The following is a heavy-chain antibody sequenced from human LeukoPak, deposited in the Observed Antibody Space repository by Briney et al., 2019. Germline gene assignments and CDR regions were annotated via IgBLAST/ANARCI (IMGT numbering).Heavy chain of an antibody. Sequence: SETLSLTCTVSGGSTSSSSYYWGWIRQPPGKGLEWIGSIYYSGSTYYNPSLKSRVTISVDTSKNQFSLKLSSVTAADTAVYYCARARGYDFSGAYYMDVWGKGTTVTVSS. V-gene: IGHV4-39*01. J-gene: IGHJ6*03. D-gene: IGHD5-12*01. CDR1: GGSTSSSSYY. CDR3: ARARGYDFSGAYYMDV. CDR2: IYYSGST.